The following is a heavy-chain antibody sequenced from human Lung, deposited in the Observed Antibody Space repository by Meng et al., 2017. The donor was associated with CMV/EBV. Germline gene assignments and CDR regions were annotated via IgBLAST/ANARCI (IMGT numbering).Heavy chain of an antibody. CDR2: SSNSGAAT. J-gene: IGHJ5*02. CDR1: GFNFTQYP. V-gene: IGHV3-23*01. CDR3: AKDSLTTYNWFDP. Sequence: CATSGFNFTQYPMTWVRQAPGKGLEWLSGSSNSGAATYYADAVKGRFTISRDNTKNTLYLQMHSLRVEDSALYYCAKDSLTTYNWFDPWGQGTLVTVSS. D-gene: IGHD4-17*01.